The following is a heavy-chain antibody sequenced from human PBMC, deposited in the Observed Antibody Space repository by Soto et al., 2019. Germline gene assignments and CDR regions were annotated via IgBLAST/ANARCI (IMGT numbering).Heavy chain of an antibody. CDR1: GGTFSSYT. Sequence: SVKVSCKASGGTFSSYTISWVRQAPGQGLEWMGRIIPILGIANYAQKFQGRVTITADKSTSTAYMELSSLRSEDTAVYYCAREREAYGSGSYLNWFDPWGQGTLVTVSS. D-gene: IGHD3-10*01. CDR2: IIPILGIA. CDR3: AREREAYGSGSYLNWFDP. V-gene: IGHV1-69*04. J-gene: IGHJ5*02.